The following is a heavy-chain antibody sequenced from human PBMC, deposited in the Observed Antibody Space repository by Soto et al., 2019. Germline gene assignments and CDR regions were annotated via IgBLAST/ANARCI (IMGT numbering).Heavy chain of an antibody. J-gene: IGHJ4*02. CDR3: AKLLRPGLQFFDF. D-gene: IGHD4-4*01. V-gene: IGHV3-23*01. CDR1: GFTFSDYA. CDR2: ISSCGDHT. Sequence: EVQLLESGGGLVQPGGSLRLSCAASGFTFSDYAMSWVRQAPGKGLDWVSAISSCGDHTFYADSVKGRFTISRDNSKNTLYLQVNSLRAEDTAVYYCAKLLRPGLQFFDFWGQGTLVTVSS.